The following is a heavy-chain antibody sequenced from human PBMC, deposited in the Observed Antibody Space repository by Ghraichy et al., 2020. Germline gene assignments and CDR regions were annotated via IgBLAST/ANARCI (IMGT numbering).Heavy chain of an antibody. Sequence: ASVKVSCKASGYTFTDYYIHWVRQAPGQGLEWMGWLNPNTGGTKSAQKFQGRVTMTRDTSITTAYMELSSLRSDDAAVYYCARALTVPGTSVHGAFDIWGQGTMVTVSS. D-gene: IGHD6-19*01. CDR2: LNPNTGGT. CDR3: ARALTVPGTSVHGAFDI. V-gene: IGHV1-2*02. CDR1: GYTFTDYY. J-gene: IGHJ3*02.